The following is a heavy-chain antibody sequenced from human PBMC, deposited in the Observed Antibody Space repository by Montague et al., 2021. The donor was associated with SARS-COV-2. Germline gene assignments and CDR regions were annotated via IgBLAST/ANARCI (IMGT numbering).Heavy chain of an antibody. CDR3: ASTIVVVSAPNYYGMGV. CDR1: GGSISSTSYY. V-gene: IGHV4-39*01. Sequence: SETLSLTCSVSGGSISSTSYYWGWIRQPPGKGLEWIGSIYYSGSTYYNPSLRSRVTISADTTKNQFSLNLSSATAADTAVYSCASTIVVVSAPNYYGMGVWGQRTTVTVSS. J-gene: IGHJ6*02. D-gene: IGHD2-21*02. CDR2: IYYSGST.